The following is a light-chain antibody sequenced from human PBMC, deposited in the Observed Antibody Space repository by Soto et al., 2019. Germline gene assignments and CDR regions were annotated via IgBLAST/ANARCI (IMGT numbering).Light chain of an antibody. J-gene: IGKJ1*01. Sequence: IQMTQSPSTLSASVVDRVTITCRASQSISSWLAWYQQKPGKAPKLLIYDASSLESGVPSRFSGSGSGTEFTLTISSLQPDDFATYYCQQYNTYSLTWTFGQGTKVDIK. CDR1: QSISSW. V-gene: IGKV1-5*01. CDR2: DAS. CDR3: QQYNTYSLTWT.